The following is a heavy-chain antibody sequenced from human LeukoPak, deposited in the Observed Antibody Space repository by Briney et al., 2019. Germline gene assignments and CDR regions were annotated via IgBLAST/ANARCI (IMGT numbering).Heavy chain of an antibody. CDR3: ARVKDYGDYGFDY. V-gene: IGHV3-53*01. J-gene: IGHJ4*02. D-gene: IGHD4-17*01. CDR2: IYSGGST. CDR1: GFKFDDYA. Sequence: PGRSLRLSCAASGFKFDDYAMHWVRQVPGKGLEWVSVIYSGGSTYYADSVKGRFTISRDNSKNTLYLQMNSLRAEDTAVYYCARVKDYGDYGFDYWGQGTLVTVSS.